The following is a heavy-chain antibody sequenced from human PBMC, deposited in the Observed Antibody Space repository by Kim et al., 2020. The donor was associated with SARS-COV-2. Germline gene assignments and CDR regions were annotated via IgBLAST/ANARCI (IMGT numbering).Heavy chain of an antibody. D-gene: IGHD2-15*01. V-gene: IGHV3-30*18. CDR1: GFTFSSHA. CDR2: ISSDASED. Sequence: GGSLRLSCTGSGFTFSSHAMHWVRQAPGKGLEWVEIISSDASEDQYEDSVKGRFTISRDNSKNTVFLQINSMRVEDTAVYYCAKGWSGGKFCFYLAYWGQGTLLTPSA. J-gene: IGHJ4*02. CDR3: AKGWSGGKFCFYLAY.